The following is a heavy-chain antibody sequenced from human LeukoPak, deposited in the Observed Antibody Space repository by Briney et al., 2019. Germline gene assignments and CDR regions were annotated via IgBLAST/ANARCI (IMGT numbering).Heavy chain of an antibody. CDR2: ISYDGSNK. V-gene: IGHV3-30-3*01. Sequence: AGGSLRLPCAAPGFTFSSYAMHWVRQAPGKGLEWVAVISYDGSNKYYADSVKGRFTISRDNSKNTLYLQMNSLRAEDTAVYYCARGQTYFNWNYVLDYYGMDVWGQGTTVTVSS. D-gene: IGHD1-7*01. CDR1: GFTFSSYA. J-gene: IGHJ6*02. CDR3: ARGQTYFNWNYVLDYYGMDV.